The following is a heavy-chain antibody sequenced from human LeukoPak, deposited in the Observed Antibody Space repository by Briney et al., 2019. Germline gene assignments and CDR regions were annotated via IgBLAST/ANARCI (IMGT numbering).Heavy chain of an antibody. CDR1: GFTFSSYW. Sequence: PGGSLRLSCAASGFTFSSYWMSWVRQAPGKGLEWVAHIKQDGSEKYYVDSVKGRFTISRDNAKNSLYLQMNSLRAEDTAVYYCARDDYDILTGSYYYYGMDVWGQGTTVTVSS. CDR3: ARDDYDILTGSYYYYGMDV. D-gene: IGHD3-9*01. V-gene: IGHV3-7*01. CDR2: IKQDGSEK. J-gene: IGHJ6*02.